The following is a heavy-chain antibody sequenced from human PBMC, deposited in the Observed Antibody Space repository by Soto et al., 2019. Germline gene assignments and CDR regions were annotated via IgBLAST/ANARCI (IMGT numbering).Heavy chain of an antibody. D-gene: IGHD5-12*01. CDR1: GNSFTTYW. J-gene: IGHJ4*02. V-gene: IGHV5-51*01. CDR3: AGLRDGYNLAY. CDR2: IYPSDSDS. Sequence: GESLKISCKVSGNSFTTYWIGWVRQMPGKGLEWMGMIYPSDSDSRYSPSFQGQVTISADKSISTAYLQWASLKASDTAMYYCAGLRDGYNLAYWGQGILVTVS.